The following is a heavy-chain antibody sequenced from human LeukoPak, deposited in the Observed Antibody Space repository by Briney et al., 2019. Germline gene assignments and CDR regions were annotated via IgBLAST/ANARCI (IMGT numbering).Heavy chain of an antibody. CDR1: GFTFSNAW. CDR2: IKSKTDGGTT. Sequence: GGSLRLSCAASGFTFSNAWMSWVRQAPGKGLERVGRIKSKTDGGTTDYAAPVKGRFTISRDDSKNTLYLQINSLKTEDTAVYYCTTDPHGDYVVSWGQGTLVTVST. D-gene: IGHD4-17*01. J-gene: IGHJ4*02. CDR3: TTDPHGDYVVS. V-gene: IGHV3-15*01.